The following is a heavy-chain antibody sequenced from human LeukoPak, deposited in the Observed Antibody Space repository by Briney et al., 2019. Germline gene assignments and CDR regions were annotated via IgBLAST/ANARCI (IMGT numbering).Heavy chain of an antibody. CDR2: FDPEDGET. D-gene: IGHD3-22*01. V-gene: IGHV1-24*01. J-gene: IGHJ4*02. Sequence: ASVKVSCKVSGYTLTELSMHWVRQAPGKGLEWMGGFDPEDGETIYAQKFQGRVTTTEDTSTDTAYMELSSLRSEDTAVYYCATGMAIGRDKDYYDLVYWGQGTLVTVSS. CDR1: GYTLTELS. CDR3: ATGMAIGRDKDYYDLVY.